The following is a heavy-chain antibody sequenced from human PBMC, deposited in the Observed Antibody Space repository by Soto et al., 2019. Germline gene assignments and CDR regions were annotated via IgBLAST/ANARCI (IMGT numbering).Heavy chain of an antibody. CDR1: GFTFSDYY. Sequence: GGSLRLSCAASGFTFSDYYMSWIRQAPGKGLEWVSYISSSGSTIYYADSVKGRFTISRDNAKNSLYLQMNSLRAEDTAVYYCARPLPYSSSSITNWFDPWGQGTLVTVSS. CDR2: ISSSGSTI. D-gene: IGHD6-6*01. J-gene: IGHJ5*02. V-gene: IGHV3-11*01. CDR3: ARPLPYSSSSITNWFDP.